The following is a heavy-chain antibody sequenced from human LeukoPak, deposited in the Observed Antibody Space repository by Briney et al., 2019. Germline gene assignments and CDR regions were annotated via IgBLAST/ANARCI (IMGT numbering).Heavy chain of an antibody. CDR2: ISSSSSYI. D-gene: IGHD2-2*01. J-gene: IGHJ6*02. CDR3: ARDQVVVVPAAHPQGGYYYYGMDV. V-gene: IGHV3-21*01. CDR1: GFTFSSYS. Sequence: GGSLRLSCAASGFTFSSYSMNWVRQAPGKGLEWVSSISSSSSYIYYADSVKGRFTISRDNAKNSLYLQMNSLRAEDTAVYYCARDQVVVVPAAHPQGGYYYYGMDVWGRGTTVTVSS.